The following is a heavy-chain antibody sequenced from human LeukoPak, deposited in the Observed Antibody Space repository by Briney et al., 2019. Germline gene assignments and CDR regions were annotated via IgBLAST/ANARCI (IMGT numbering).Heavy chain of an antibody. CDR1: GGTFSSYA. J-gene: IGHJ5*02. CDR3: ARDTQLLGQGWFYP. V-gene: IGHV1-69*05. D-gene: IGHD2-2*01. Sequence: SVKVSCKASGGTFSSYAISWVRHAPGQGLEWMGGIIPIFGTANYAQKFQGRVTITTDESTSTAYMELSSLRSEDMAVYYCARDTQLLGQGWFYPWGQGTLVTVSS. CDR2: IIPIFGTA.